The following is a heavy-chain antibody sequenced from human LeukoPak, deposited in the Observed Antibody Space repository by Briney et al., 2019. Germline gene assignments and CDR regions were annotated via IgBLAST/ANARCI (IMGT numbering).Heavy chain of an antibody. CDR3: ATIFGVVTLDY. J-gene: IGHJ4*02. V-gene: IGHV4-31*03. Sequence: ASQTLSLTCTVSGGSISSGGYYWSWIRQHPGKGLEWIGYIYYSGSTYYNPSLRSRLTISVDTSKNQFSLKLSSVTAADTAVYYCATIFGVVTLDYWGQGTLVTVSS. D-gene: IGHD3-3*01. CDR2: IYYSGST. CDR1: GGSISSGGYY.